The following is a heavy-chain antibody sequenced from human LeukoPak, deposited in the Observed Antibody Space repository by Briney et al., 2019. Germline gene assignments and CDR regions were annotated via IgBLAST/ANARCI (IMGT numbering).Heavy chain of an antibody. V-gene: IGHV7-4-1*02. CDR1: GYTFTSYA. D-gene: IGHD3-10*01. CDR2: INTNTGNP. Sequence: ASVKVSCKASGYTFTSYAMNWVRQAPGQGLEWMGWINTNTGNPTYAQGFTGRFVFSLDTSVSTAYLQISSLKAEDTAVYYCARIPAEGITMVRGVISWFDPWGQGTLVTVSS. J-gene: IGHJ5*02. CDR3: ARIPAEGITMVRGVISWFDP.